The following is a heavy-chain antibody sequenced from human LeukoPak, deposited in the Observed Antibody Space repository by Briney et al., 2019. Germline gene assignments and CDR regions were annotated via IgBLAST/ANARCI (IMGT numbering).Heavy chain of an antibody. V-gene: IGHV1-2*02. CDR3: ARGDGDYVTN. Sequence: ASVKVSCKASGHTFTGYYMHWVRQAPGQGLEWMGWINPNSGGTNYAQKFQGRVTMTRDTSISTAYMELSRLRSGDTAVYYCARGDGDYVTNWGQGTLVTVSS. D-gene: IGHD4-17*01. CDR1: GHTFTGYY. CDR2: INPNSGGT. J-gene: IGHJ4*02.